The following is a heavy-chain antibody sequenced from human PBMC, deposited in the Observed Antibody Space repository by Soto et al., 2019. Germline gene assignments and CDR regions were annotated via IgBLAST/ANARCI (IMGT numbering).Heavy chain of an antibody. D-gene: IGHD5-12*01. J-gene: IGHJ4*02. Sequence: WASVKVSCKASGYTVTSYGISGVRQPPGQELEWRGWISAYNGNTTNARKLQGRVSMTTDTSTSTAYMELRSLRSDGKAAYYCAMYSRWGVATIRGDPFDYWGQGTMVTVSS. CDR2: ISAYNGNT. V-gene: IGHV1-18*01. CDR3: AMYSRWGVATIRGDPFDY. CDR1: GYTVTSYG.